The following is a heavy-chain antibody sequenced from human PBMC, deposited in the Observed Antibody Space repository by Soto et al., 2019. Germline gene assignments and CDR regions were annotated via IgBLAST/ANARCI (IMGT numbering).Heavy chain of an antibody. D-gene: IGHD1-26*01. CDR3: ARVYSGSYSDS. CDR1: GGSITTYQ. Sequence: SETLSLTCTVSGGSITTYQWSWIRQPPGKGLEWIGGYSGFTNYNPSLESRATISVDHSKKYFSLNLTSVTAADTAVYYCARVYSGSYSDSWGQGTLVTVSS. CDR2: YSGFT. J-gene: IGHJ4*02. V-gene: IGHV4-59*12.